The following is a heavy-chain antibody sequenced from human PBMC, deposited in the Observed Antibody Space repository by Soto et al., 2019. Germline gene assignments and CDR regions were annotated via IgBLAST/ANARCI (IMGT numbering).Heavy chain of an antibody. CDR3: AKCSPAYCGGDCYCWYFDL. J-gene: IGHJ2*01. V-gene: IGHV4-59*01. CDR1: GGSISSYY. D-gene: IGHD2-21*02. Sequence: SETLSLTCTVSGGSISSYYWSWIRQPPGKGLEWIGYIYYSGSTNYNPSLKSRVTISVDNSKNTLYLQMNSLRAEDTAVYYCAKCSPAYCGGDCYCWYFDLWGRGTLVTVSS. CDR2: IYYSGST.